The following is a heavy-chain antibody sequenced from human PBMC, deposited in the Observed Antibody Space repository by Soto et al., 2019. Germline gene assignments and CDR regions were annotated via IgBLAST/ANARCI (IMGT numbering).Heavy chain of an antibody. V-gene: IGHV6-1*01. Sequence: SQTLSLTCAISGDSVSSNSAAWNWIRQSPSRGLEWLGRTYYRSKWYNDYAVSVKSRITINPDTSKNQFSLQLNSVTPEDTAVYYCARVVRITMVRGADRYYMDVWGKGTTVTVSS. CDR2: TYYRSKWYN. D-gene: IGHD3-10*01. CDR1: GDSVSSNSAA. J-gene: IGHJ6*03. CDR3: ARVVRITMVRGADRYYMDV.